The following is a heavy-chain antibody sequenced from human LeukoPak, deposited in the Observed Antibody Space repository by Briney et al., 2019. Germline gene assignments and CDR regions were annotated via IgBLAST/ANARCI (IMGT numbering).Heavy chain of an antibody. CDR1: GFTFSSYG. D-gene: IGHD3-10*01. J-gene: IGHJ6*03. CDR2: IRYDGSNK. CDR3: AKSGRRLDYYYYMDV. Sequence: GGSLRLSCAASGFTFSSYGMHWVRQAPGKGLEWVAFIRYDGSNKYYADSVKGRFTISRDNSKNALYLQMNSLRAEDTAVYYCAKSGRRLDYYYYMDVWGKGTTVTISS. V-gene: IGHV3-30*02.